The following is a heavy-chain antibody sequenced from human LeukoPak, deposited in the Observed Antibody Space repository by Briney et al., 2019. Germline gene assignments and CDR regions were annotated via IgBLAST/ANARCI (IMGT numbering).Heavy chain of an antibody. CDR1: GGSINAYY. J-gene: IGHJ4*02. D-gene: IGHD5-12*01. CDR2: IYYSGIT. Sequence: PSETLSLTCTVSGGSINAYYWSWIRQSPGKGLEWIGYIYYSGITNYNPSLKSRVTISVDTSKTHFSLNLRSVTAADTAVYHCACMLATTRGADYWGKGTLVTVSS. V-gene: IGHV4-59*08. CDR3: ACMLATTRGADY.